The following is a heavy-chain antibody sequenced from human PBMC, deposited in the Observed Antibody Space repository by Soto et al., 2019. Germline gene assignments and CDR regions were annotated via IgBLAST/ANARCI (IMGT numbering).Heavy chain of an antibody. CDR2: IWYDGSNK. CDR3: ARDFIYGGKGYFDY. Sequence: GGSLRLSCAASGFTFSSYGMHWVRQAPGKGLEWVAVIWYDGSNKYYADSVKGRFTISRDNSKNTLYLQMNSLRAEDTAVYYCARDFIYGGKGYFDYWGQGTLVTVSS. CDR1: GFTFSSYG. D-gene: IGHD2-15*01. J-gene: IGHJ4*02. V-gene: IGHV3-33*01.